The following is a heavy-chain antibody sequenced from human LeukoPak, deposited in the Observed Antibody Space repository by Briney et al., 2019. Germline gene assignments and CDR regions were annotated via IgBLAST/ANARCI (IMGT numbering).Heavy chain of an antibody. D-gene: IGHD2-15*01. CDR2: ISVSGSST. Sequence: GGSLRLSCAASGFTFSNYAMSWVRQAPGKGLEWVSTISVSGSSTYYADSVKGRFTVSRDNSRNTLYLQMDSLRAEDSAVYYCAKDPPRGSGDAFDIWGQGTRVTVSS. CDR3: AKDPPRGSGDAFDI. CDR1: GFTFSNYA. J-gene: IGHJ3*02. V-gene: IGHV3-23*01.